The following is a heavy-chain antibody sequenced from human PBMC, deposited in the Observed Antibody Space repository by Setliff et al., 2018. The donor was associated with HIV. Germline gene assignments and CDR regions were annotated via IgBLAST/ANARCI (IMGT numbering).Heavy chain of an antibody. D-gene: IGHD3-22*01. V-gene: IGHV1-24*01. J-gene: IGHJ3*02. CDR1: GYTLTELS. CDR2: FDPEYDKT. Sequence: GASVKVSCKVSGYTLTELSIHWVRQAPGKGPEWMGGFDPEYDKTFYAQKFQGRVTMSEDTSTDTAYMELTSLRSEDTAVYYCATRAYDSSGYLRSRVSGAAFDIWGQGTMVTVS. CDR3: ATRAYDSSGYLRSRVSGAAFDI.